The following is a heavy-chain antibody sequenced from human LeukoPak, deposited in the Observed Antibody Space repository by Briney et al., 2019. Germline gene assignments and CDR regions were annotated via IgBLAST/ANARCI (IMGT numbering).Heavy chain of an antibody. J-gene: IGHJ4*02. V-gene: IGHV3-74*03. CDR1: GFTFSSTW. Sequence: GGSLRLSCAASGFTFSSTWMHWVRQVPGKELVWVARIESDGSRTTYAESVKGRFTISRDNAKNTLYLEMNSLRAEDTAVYYCARGPSGYHNTGGQGTLVTVSS. D-gene: IGHD5-12*01. CDR3: ARGPSGYHNT. CDR2: IESDGSRT.